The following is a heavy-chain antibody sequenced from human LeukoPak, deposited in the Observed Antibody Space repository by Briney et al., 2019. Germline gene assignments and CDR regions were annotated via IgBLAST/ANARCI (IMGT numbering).Heavy chain of an antibody. Sequence: QPGGSLRLSCAASGFTFSSYGMHWVRQAPGKGLEWVAVISYDGSNKYYADSVKGRFTISRDNSKNTLYLQMNSLRAEDTAVYYCVKGNTYYYGSGSHWGQGTLVTVSS. V-gene: IGHV3-30*18. CDR3: VKGNTYYYGSGSH. D-gene: IGHD3-10*01. CDR1: GFTFSSYG. J-gene: IGHJ4*02. CDR2: ISYDGSNK.